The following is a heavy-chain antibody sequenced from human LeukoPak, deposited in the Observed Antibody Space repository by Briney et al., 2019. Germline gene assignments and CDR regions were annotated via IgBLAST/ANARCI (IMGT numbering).Heavy chain of an antibody. CDR3: ARHIITMVLNCFDP. Sequence: SETLSLTCTVSGGSINNYYWSWIRQPPGKGLEWIGYIHYSGSTNYNPYLKSRVTISVDTSKNQFSLKLNSVTAADTAVYYCARHIITMVLNCFDPWGRGTLVTVSS. CDR1: GGSINNYY. V-gene: IGHV4-59*08. J-gene: IGHJ5*02. D-gene: IGHD3-10*01. CDR2: IHYSGST.